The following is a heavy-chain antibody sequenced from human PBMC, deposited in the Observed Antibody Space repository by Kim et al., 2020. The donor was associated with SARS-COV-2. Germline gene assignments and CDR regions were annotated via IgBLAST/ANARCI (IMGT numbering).Heavy chain of an antibody. D-gene: IGHD6-6*01. CDR3: ARTSEACSSSSPYYSYY. CDR2: ISSSGNTI. Sequence: GGSLRLSCAASGFTFSSYEMNWVRQAPGKGLEWVSYISSSGNTIYYADSVKGRFTISRDKAKNSLYLQMNSLRAEDKAVYYCARTSEACSSSSPYYSYY. J-gene: IGHJ6*03. V-gene: IGHV3-48*03. CDR1: GFTFSSYE.